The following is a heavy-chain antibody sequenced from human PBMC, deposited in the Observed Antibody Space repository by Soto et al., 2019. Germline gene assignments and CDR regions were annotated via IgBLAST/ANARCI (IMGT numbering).Heavy chain of an antibody. CDR1: GYTFTTYG. V-gene: IGHV1-18*01. D-gene: IGHD6-13*01. CDR3: TREGSWYYYYYGMDV. CDR2: INTHNGNT. J-gene: IGHJ6*02. Sequence: EASVKVSCKASGYTFTTYGISWVRQAPGQGLEWMGWINTHNGNTNYAQNLQGRVIMTADTSTSTAYMELRSLRSDDTAVYYCTREGSWYYYYYGMDVWGQGTTVTVSS.